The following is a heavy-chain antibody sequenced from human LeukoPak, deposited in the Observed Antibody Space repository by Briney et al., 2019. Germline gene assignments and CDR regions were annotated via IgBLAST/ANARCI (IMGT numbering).Heavy chain of an antibody. D-gene: IGHD3-22*01. CDR2: IIPIFGTA. J-gene: IGHJ4*02. Sequence: SVSVSCTASGGTFSAYAISWVRQAPGQGLEWMGGIIPIFGTADYAQKFQGRVTITADESTSTAYMELSSLRSEDTAVYYCARGGRYYYDSSGYYYDADYWGQGTLVTVSS. CDR1: GGTFSAYA. V-gene: IGHV1-69*13. CDR3: ARGGRYYYDSSGYYYDADY.